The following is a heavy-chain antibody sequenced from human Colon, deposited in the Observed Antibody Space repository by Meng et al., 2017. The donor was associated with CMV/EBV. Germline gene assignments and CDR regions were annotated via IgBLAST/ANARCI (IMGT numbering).Heavy chain of an antibody. V-gene: IGHV1-18*01. D-gene: IGHD3-16*01. Sequence: SCITSGYDVMRYGITWVRQAPGQGLEWMGWISVYNNDIKYAQKFQGRVTMTTDTSTSTAFLELGSLGPDDTAVYYCARGGGPNWFDSWGQGTLVTVSS. CDR3: ARGGGPNWFDS. J-gene: IGHJ5*01. CDR2: ISVYNNDI. CDR1: GYDVMRYG.